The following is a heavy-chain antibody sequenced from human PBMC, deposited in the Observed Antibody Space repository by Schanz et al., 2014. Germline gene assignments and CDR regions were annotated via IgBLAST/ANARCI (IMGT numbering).Heavy chain of an antibody. CDR2: ISGSGAST. V-gene: IGHV3-23*01. CDR3: ARAGYCTSVSCSLFVSDY. D-gene: IGHD2-2*03. J-gene: IGHJ4*02. CDR1: GFSFSSYA. Sequence: EVQLLESGGGLVQPGGSLRLSCATSGFSFSSYAINWVRQAPGKGLEWVSGISGSGASTYYADSVKGRFTISRDNSNKTVDLQMNSLRAEDTAVYYCARAGYCTSVSCSLFVSDYWGQGTLVTVSS.